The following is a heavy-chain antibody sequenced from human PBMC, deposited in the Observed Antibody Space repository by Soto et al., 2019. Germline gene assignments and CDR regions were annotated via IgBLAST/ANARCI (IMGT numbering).Heavy chain of an antibody. V-gene: IGHV1-18*01. Sequence: QVQLGQSGAEVKKPGASVKVSCKASGYTFTSYGISWVRQAPGQGLEWMGWSSAYNGNKNYAQKLQGRVTMTTDTCTSTADMELRCLRSDDTDVYYCGMPTAYFDYWGQGTLVTVSS. D-gene: IGHD5-18*01. J-gene: IGHJ4*02. CDR3: GMPTAYFDY. CDR2: SSAYNGNK. CDR1: GYTFTSYG.